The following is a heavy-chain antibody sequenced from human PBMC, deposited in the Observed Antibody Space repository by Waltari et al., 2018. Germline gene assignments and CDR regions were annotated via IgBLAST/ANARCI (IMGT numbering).Heavy chain of an antibody. CDR1: GFTFSDYW. CDR2: IKPDGREK. D-gene: IGHD1-7*01. Sequence: EVQLVESGGGLVQPGGSLRLSCAGSGFTFSDYWMDWVRQAPGKGLEWVAKIKPDGREKYYVDSVKGRFTISRDNAKNSLYLQMNSLRAEDTAVYYCARGRNYTGHLPDYWGQGNMVTVSS. CDR3: ARGRNYTGHLPDY. V-gene: IGHV3-7*01. J-gene: IGHJ4*02.